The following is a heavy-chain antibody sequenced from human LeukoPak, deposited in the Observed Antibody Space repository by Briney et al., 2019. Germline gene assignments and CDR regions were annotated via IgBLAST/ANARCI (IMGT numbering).Heavy chain of an antibody. D-gene: IGHD1-26*01. Sequence: ASAKVSCKASGYTLTGYYMHWVPQAPGQGLEWMGWINPNSGSTNYAQNFQGRVTMTRDTSISTAYMELSRLRADDTAVYYFARASGSYNDAFDIWGQGTMVTVYS. CDR1: GYTLTGYY. J-gene: IGHJ3*02. CDR2: INPNSGST. V-gene: IGHV1-2*02. CDR3: ARASGSYNDAFDI.